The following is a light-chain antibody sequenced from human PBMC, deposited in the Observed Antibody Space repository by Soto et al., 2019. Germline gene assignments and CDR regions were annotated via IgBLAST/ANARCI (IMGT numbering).Light chain of an antibody. CDR1: SSDVGGYNY. CDR2: DVS. J-gene: IGLJ1*01. V-gene: IGLV2-14*03. CDR3: SSYTTSNTPQIV. Sequence: ALTQPASVSGSPGQSITISCTGTSSDVGGYNYVSWYQHHPGKAPKLIIYDVSNRPSGVSNRFSGSKSGNTASLTISGLQPEDDSDYYYSSYTTSNTPQIVFGTVTEVTVL.